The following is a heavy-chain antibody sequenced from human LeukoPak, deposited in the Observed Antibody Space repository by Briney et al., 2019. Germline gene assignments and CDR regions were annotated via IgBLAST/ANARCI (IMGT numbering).Heavy chain of an antibody. Sequence: SETLSPTCAVYGGSFSGYYWSWIRQPPGKGLEWIGEINHSGSTNYNPSLKSRVTISVDTSKNQFSLKLSSVTAADTAVYYCARGKSGLFGELLRGSWFDPWGQGTLVTVSS. J-gene: IGHJ5*02. V-gene: IGHV4-34*01. CDR3: ARGKSGLFGELLRGSWFDP. CDR1: GGSFSGYY. D-gene: IGHD3-10*02. CDR2: INHSGST.